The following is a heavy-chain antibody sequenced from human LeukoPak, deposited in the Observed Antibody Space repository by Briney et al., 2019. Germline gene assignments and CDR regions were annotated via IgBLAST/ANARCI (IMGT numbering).Heavy chain of an antibody. D-gene: IGHD2-2*01. CDR3: ARQEVPAAMSGFDP. J-gene: IGHJ5*02. CDR1: GGSISSYY. CDR2: IYTSGST. Sequence: SETLSLTCTVSGGSISSYYWSWIRQPPGKGLEWIGYIYTSGSTNYNPSLKSRVTISVDTSKNQFSLKLSSVTAADTAVYYCARQEVPAAMSGFDPWGQGTLVTVSS. V-gene: IGHV4-4*09.